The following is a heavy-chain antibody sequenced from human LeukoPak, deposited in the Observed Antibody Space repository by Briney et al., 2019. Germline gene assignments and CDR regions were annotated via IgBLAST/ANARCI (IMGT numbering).Heavy chain of an antibody. J-gene: IGHJ3*01. D-gene: IGHD5-24*01. CDR3: AKDIQLST. Sequence: GGSLRLCCAVSGFTFRDAAMTWVRQAPGQGLEWVSLISSSGNNAYYADSVKGRFTISRDNSKNTLSLQMNSLRVEDTAIYYCAKDIQLSTWGLGTMVTVSS. CDR2: ISSSGNNA. CDR1: GFTFRDAA. V-gene: IGHV3-23*01.